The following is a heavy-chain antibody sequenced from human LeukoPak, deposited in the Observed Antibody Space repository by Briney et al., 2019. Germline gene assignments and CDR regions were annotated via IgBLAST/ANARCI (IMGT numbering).Heavy chain of an antibody. Sequence: ASVKVSCKASGNTFRTYAVNWVRQAPGQGLEWMGWINTISGNPTYAQGFTGRFVFSLDTSVSTAYLQIGSLQAADTAVYYCAPEPSWSTTWGQGTLVTVSS. D-gene: IGHD6-13*01. V-gene: IGHV7-4-1*01. CDR2: INTISGNP. CDR3: APEPSWSTT. J-gene: IGHJ4*02. CDR1: GNTFRTYA.